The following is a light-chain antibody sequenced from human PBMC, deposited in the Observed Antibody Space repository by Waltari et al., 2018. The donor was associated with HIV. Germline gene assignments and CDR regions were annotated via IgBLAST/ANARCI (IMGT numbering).Light chain of an antibody. CDR2: DAS. CDR3: QQRNNWPPVT. J-gene: IGKJ4*01. V-gene: IGKV3-11*01. CDR1: QSVSDS. Sequence: EIVLTQSPATLSLSPGERTTLSCRASQSVSDSLAWYQQKPGQAPRLLSYDASNRATGIPARFSGSGSGTDFTLTISSLEPEDFAVYYCQQRNNWPPVTFGGGTKVEIK.